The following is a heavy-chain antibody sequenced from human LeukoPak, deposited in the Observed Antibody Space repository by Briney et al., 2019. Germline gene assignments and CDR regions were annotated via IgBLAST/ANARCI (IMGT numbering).Heavy chain of an antibody. CDR2: ISWNSGSI. V-gene: IGHV3-9*03. D-gene: IGHD6-13*01. J-gene: IGHJ4*02. CDR3: AKGLEQQLVPDFDY. Sequence: GRSLRLSCAASGFTFDDYAMHWVRHAPGKGLEWGSGISWNSGSIGYADSVKGRFTISRDNAKNSLYLQMNSLRAEDMALYYCAKGLEQQLVPDFDYWGQGTLVTVSS. CDR1: GFTFDDYA.